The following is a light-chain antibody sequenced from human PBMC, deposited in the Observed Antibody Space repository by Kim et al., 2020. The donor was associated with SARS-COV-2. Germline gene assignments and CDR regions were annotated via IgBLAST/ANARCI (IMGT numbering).Light chain of an antibody. CDR1: NIGSKS. CDR2: DDS. CDR3: QVWDSSSDHRV. Sequence: ATGKTARITWGGNNIGSKSVHWYQQKPGQAPVLVIYDDSDRPSGIPERFSGSNSGNTATLTISRVEAGDEADYYCQVWDSSSDHRVFGGGTQLTVL. J-gene: IGLJ2*01. V-gene: IGLV3-21*03.